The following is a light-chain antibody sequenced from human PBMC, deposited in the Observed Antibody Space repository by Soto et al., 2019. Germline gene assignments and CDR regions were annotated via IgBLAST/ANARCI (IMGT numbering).Light chain of an antibody. CDR2: WAS. CDR3: HEYYSTPVT. CDR1: QNLLYSSNNKTY. J-gene: IGKJ4*01. V-gene: IGKV4-1*01. Sequence: DIVMTQSPDSLAVSLGETATINCKSSQNLLYSSNNKTYLAWYQQKPGQPPKLLIYWASTRKSGVPDRFSGRGSETDFPLTICSLQAEDVAVYYCHEYYSTPVTLGGGTKVEIK.